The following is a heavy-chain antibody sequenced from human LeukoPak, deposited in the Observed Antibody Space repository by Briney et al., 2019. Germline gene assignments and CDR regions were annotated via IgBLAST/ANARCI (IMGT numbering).Heavy chain of an antibody. CDR1: GGSISPYF. V-gene: IGHV4-59*08. Sequence: SETLSLTCPVSGGSISPYFWSWIRQPPGKGLDWIGYIYYSGSTNYNPSLKSQVTISVDTSKNQFSRKLSSVTAADTAVYYCARRQTYFDYWGQGTLVTVSS. J-gene: IGHJ4*02. CDR2: IYYSGST. CDR3: ARRQTYFDY.